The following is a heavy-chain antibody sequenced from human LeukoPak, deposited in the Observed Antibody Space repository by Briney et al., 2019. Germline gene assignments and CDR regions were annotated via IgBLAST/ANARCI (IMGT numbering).Heavy chain of an antibody. CDR3: AKANFAWGYWYFDL. D-gene: IGHD3-9*01. Sequence: GGSLRLSCAASGFTFRNYSMSWVRQAPGKGLEWVSGISGRDDSTYFADSVEGRFFISRDTSKNTVHLQMNSLRLEDTALYYCAKANFAWGYWYFDLWGRGTLVTVSS. V-gene: IGHV3-23*01. J-gene: IGHJ2*01. CDR2: ISGRDDST. CDR1: GFTFRNYS.